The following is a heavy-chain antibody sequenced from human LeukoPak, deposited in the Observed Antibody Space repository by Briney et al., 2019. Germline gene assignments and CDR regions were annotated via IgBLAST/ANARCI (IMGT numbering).Heavy chain of an antibody. CDR3: ARDGEWLRPMDY. Sequence: GGSLRLSCAASGFTFSDYYMSWIRQAPGKGLEWVSYLSGSSDTIYYADSVKGRFTISRDNAKNSLYLQMTSLRAEDTAVYYCARDGEWLRPMDYWGQGTLVTVSS. V-gene: IGHV3-11*04. CDR2: LSGSSDTI. CDR1: GFTFSDYY. D-gene: IGHD5-12*01. J-gene: IGHJ4*02.